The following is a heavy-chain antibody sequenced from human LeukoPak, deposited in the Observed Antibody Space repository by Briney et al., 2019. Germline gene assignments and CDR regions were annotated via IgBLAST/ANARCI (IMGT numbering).Heavy chain of an antibody. CDR3: ATPAAGPGAEYSQY. D-gene: IGHD6-13*01. Sequence: PGGSLRLSCAASGFTFSSYWMHWVRQAPGKGLVWVSRINSDGSSTSYADSVKGRFTISRDNAKNSLDLQMNSLKAEDTAVYYCATPAAGPGAEYSQYWGQGTLVIVSS. CDR1: GFTFSSYW. CDR2: INSDGSST. V-gene: IGHV3-74*01. J-gene: IGHJ1*01.